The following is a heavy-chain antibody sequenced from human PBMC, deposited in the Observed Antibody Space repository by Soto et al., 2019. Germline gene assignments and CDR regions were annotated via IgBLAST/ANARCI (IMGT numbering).Heavy chain of an antibody. CDR1: GFTFSSYG. J-gene: IGHJ6*02. D-gene: IGHD6-13*01. V-gene: IGHV3-30*18. CDR3: AKDDRDSSSWNVLYYYYYGMDV. CDR2: ISYDGSNK. Sequence: GGSLRLSCAASGFTFSSYGMHWVRQAPGKGLEWVAVISYDGSNKYYADSVKGRFTISRDNSKNTLYLQMNSLRAEDTAVYYCAKDDRDSSSWNVLYYYYYGMDVWGQGTTVTVSS.